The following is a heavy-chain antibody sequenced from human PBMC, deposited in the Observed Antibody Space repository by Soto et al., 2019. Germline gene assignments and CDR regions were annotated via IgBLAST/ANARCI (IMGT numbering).Heavy chain of an antibody. Sequence: GGSLRLSCAASGFTFSNAWMNWVRQAPGKGLEWVGRIKSKTVGGTTDYAEPVEGRFTISRDDSKNTLYLQMNSLKTEDTAVYYCTTDWERVYYDSSGHDYWGQGTLVTVSS. CDR2: IKSKTVGGTT. CDR1: GFTFSNAW. V-gene: IGHV3-15*07. D-gene: IGHD3-22*01. CDR3: TTDWERVYYDSSGHDY. J-gene: IGHJ4*02.